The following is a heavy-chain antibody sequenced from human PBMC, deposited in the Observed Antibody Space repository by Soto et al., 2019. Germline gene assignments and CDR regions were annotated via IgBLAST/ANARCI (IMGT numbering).Heavy chain of an antibody. CDR3: ATGGHNDGYNFYHGMDV. CDR1: GGIFTNNA. V-gene: IGHV1-69*01. Sequence: QVQVVQSGAEVNKPVSSVKVSCKVSGGIFTNNAISWVRQAPGQGLEWLGGVIPLFDTAYYAQIFRGRLRISADGATTKAYMELSGLTSADTAVYFCATGGHNDGYNFYHGMDVWGQGTTVTVS. CDR2: VIPLFDTA. D-gene: IGHD3-16*01. J-gene: IGHJ6*02.